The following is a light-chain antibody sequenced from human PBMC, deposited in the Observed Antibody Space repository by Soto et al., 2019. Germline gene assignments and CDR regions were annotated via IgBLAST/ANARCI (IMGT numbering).Light chain of an antibody. CDR1: SSDVGGYNY. Sequence: QSALTQPASVSGSPGQSVTMSCTGTSSDVGGYNYVSWYQQHPGKAPKLMIYGVSNRFPGVSNRFSGSKSGNTASLTISGLQAEDEADYYCSSYTSSTTVVFGGGTKVTVL. CDR3: SSYTSSTTVV. CDR2: GVS. J-gene: IGLJ2*01. V-gene: IGLV2-14*01.